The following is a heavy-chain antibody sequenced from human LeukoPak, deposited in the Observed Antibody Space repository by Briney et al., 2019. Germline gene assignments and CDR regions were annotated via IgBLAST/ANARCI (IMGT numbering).Heavy chain of an antibody. CDR2: IYYSGST. CDR1: GGSISSGDYY. CDR3: ARADYYGSGSGDYYYYYGMDV. J-gene: IGHJ6*02. V-gene: IGHV4-30-4*01. D-gene: IGHD3-10*01. Sequence: SETLSLTCTVSGGSISSGDYYWSWIRQPPGKGLEWIVYIYYSGSTYYNPSLKSRVTISVDTSKNQFSLKLSSVTAADTAVYYCARADYYGSGSGDYYYYYGMDVWGQGTTVTVSS.